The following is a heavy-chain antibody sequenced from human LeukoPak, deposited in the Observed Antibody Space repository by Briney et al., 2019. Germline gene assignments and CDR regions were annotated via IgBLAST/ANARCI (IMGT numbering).Heavy chain of an antibody. J-gene: IGHJ5*02. CDR2: ISSSSSTI. CDR3: ARAGRDGYNTYNWFDP. D-gene: IGHD5-24*01. V-gene: IGHV3-48*04. Sequence: GGSLRLSCAASGFTFSSYSMNWVRQAPGKGLERVSYISSSSSTIYYADPVKGRFTISRDNAKNSLYLQMNSLRAEDTAVYYCARAGRDGYNTYNWFDPWGQGTLVTVSS. CDR1: GFTFSSYS.